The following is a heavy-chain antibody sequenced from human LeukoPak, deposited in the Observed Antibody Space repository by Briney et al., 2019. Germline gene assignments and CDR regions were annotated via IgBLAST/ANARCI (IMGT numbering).Heavy chain of an antibody. Sequence: GGSLRPSCAASGFTFSSYGMHWVRQAPGKGLEWMAVISYDGSNKYYADSVKGRFTISRDNSKNTLYLQMNSLRAEDTAVYYCAKHRGYSCGSLGMDVWGQGTTVTVSS. V-gene: IGHV3-30*18. J-gene: IGHJ6*02. CDR3: AKHRGYSCGSLGMDV. CDR2: ISYDGSNK. CDR1: GFTFSSYG. D-gene: IGHD5-18*01.